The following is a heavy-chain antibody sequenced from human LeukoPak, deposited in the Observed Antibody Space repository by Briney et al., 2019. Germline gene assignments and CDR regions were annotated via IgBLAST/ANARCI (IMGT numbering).Heavy chain of an antibody. CDR1: GGSISNYY. D-gene: IGHD7-27*01. V-gene: IGHV4-59*01. Sequence: PSETLSLTCAVSGGSISNYYCSWIRQPPGKGLEWLGYIHYSGYTNYNPSLKSRVTISVDTSKNQFSLNPSSVTAADTAVYYCARHWGSDWYFDLWGRGTLVTVSS. CDR2: IHYSGYT. J-gene: IGHJ2*01. CDR3: ARHWGSDWYFDL.